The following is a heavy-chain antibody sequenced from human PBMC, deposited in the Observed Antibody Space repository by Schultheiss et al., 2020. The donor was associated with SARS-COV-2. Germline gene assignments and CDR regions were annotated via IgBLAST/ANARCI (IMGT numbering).Heavy chain of an antibody. CDR3: TRVPTATIRYYKGLDV. CDR1: GGSISSINHY. V-gene: IGHV4-39*01. J-gene: IGHJ6*02. Sequence: SETLSLTCTVSGGSISSINHYWGWVRQPPGKGLEWIGSIFYNGNTYYNSSLKRRVAMSIDTSKNQFSLRLSTVTADTAVFYCTRVPTATIRYYKGLDVWGQGITVTVSS. D-gene: IGHD4-17*01. CDR2: IFYNGNT.